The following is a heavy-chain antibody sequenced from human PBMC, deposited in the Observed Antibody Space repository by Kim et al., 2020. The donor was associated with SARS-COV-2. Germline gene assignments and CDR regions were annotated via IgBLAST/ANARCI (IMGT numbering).Heavy chain of an antibody. CDR2: IKQDGSVT. D-gene: IGHD6-19*01. J-gene: IGHJ5*01. CDR1: GFTGFTLSTYY. V-gene: IGHV3-7*03. Sequence: GGSLRLSCEASGFTGFTLSTYYMTWVRHAPGKGLEWVANIKQDGSVTLYLDSVKGRFTISRDNSNNSLYLQMNSLRAEDTPLYYCASGYGWLVHSCGHGPLVTVSS. CDR3: ASGYGWLVHS.